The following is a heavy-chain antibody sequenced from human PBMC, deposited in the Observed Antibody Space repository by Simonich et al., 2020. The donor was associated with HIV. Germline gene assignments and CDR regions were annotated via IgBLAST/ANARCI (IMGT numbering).Heavy chain of an antibody. CDR2: IRQDGIEK. J-gene: IGHJ5*02. D-gene: IGHD7-27*01. CDR1: GFTFSSYW. V-gene: IGHV3-7*01. CDR3: ARVTGEYNWFDP. Sequence: EVQLVESGGGLVQPGGSLRLSCAASGFTFSSYWWTWVRQAPGKGVEWVANIRQDGIEKHYVDSVKGRFNISRDNAKNSLYLQMNSLRAEDTAVYYCARVTGEYNWFDPWGQGTLVTVSS.